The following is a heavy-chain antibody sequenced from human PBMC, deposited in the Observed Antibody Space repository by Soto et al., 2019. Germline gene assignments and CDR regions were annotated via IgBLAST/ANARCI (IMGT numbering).Heavy chain of an antibody. CDR1: GYTLTELS. CDR3: VTDLSKLERFWFDP. Sequence: QVQLVQSGAEVKKPGASVKVSCKVSGYTLTELSMHWVRQAPGKGLEWMGGFDPEDGETIYAQKFQGRVTMTQDTSTDTAYMELSSLRSEDTAVYYCVTDLSKLERFWFDPWGQGTLVTVSS. V-gene: IGHV1-24*01. CDR2: FDPEDGET. J-gene: IGHJ5*02. D-gene: IGHD1-1*01.